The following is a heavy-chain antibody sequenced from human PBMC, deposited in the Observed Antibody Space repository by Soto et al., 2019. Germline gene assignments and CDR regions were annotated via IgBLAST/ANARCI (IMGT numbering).Heavy chain of an antibody. CDR3: AKDRYYYDSYLHY. CDR1: GFTFSNNG. V-gene: IGHV3-30*18. J-gene: IGHJ4*02. CDR2: ISQDGSYK. Sequence: GGSLRLSCAASGFTFSNNGMHWVRQAPGKGLEWVAVISQDGSYKYHADSVKGRFTISRDNSKNTLYLQMNSLRAEDTAVYYCAKDRYYYDSYLHYWGQGTQVTVSS. D-gene: IGHD3-22*01.